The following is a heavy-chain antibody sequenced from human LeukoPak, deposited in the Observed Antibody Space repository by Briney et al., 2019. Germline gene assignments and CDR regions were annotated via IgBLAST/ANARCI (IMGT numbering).Heavy chain of an antibody. V-gene: IGHV4-34*01. CDR2: IYYSGST. CDR3: ARPSGSSGWFDP. CDR1: GGSFSGYY. J-gene: IGHJ5*02. D-gene: IGHD6-25*01. Sequence: SETLSLTCAVYGGSFSGYYWSWIRQPPGKGLEWIGSIYYSGSTYYNPSLKSRVTISVDTSKNQFSLKLSSVTAADTAVYYCARPSGSSGWFDPWGQGTLVTVSS.